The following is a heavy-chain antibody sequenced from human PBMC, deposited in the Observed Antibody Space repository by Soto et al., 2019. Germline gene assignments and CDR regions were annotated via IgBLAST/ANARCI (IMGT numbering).Heavy chain of an antibody. V-gene: IGHV1-2*02. CDR1: GYTFTGYY. CDR3: AREGNNWNDLGNYYYYGMDV. D-gene: IGHD1-1*01. Sequence: GASVEVSCKASGYTFTGYYMHWVRQAPGQGLEWMGWINPNSGGTNYAQKFQGRVTMTRDTSISTAYMELSRLRSDDTAVYYCAREGNNWNDLGNYYYYGMDVWGQGTTVTVSS. CDR2: INPNSGGT. J-gene: IGHJ6*02.